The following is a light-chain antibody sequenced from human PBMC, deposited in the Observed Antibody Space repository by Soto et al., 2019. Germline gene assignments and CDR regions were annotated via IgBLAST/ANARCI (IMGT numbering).Light chain of an antibody. CDR2: EVS. CDR1: SSDVGSYNY. Sequence: QYALTQPASVSGSPGQSITSSCTGTSSDVGSYNYVSWYQQHPGKAPKLMIYEVSDRPSGISSRFSGSKSGNTASLTISGLQTEDEADYYCSSYTSSSTLFGTGTKVTVL. V-gene: IGLV2-14*01. CDR3: SSYTSSSTL. J-gene: IGLJ1*01.